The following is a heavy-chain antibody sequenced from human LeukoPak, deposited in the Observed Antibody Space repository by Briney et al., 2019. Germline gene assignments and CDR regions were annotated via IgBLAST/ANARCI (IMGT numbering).Heavy chain of an antibody. CDR2: ISSSSSTI. D-gene: IGHD3-3*01. CDR1: GFTFSSYS. V-gene: IGHV3-48*01. Sequence: PGGSLRLSCAASGFTFSSYSMNWVRQAPGKGLEWVSYISSSSSTIYYADSVKGRFTISRDNAKNSLYLQMNSLRAEDTAVYYCARGIRGFWSGLDYWGQGTLVTVSS. J-gene: IGHJ4*02. CDR3: ARGIRGFWSGLDY.